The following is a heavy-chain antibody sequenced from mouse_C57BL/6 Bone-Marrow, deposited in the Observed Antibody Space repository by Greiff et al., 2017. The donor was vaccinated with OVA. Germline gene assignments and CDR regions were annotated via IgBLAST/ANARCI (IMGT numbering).Heavy chain of an antibody. Sequence: VNVVESGPGLVAPSQSLSITCTVSGFSLTSYAISWVRQPPGKGLEWLGVIWTGGGTNYNSALKSRLSIIKDNSNSQFFLKMNSLQTADTARYYCASSITTVRGYAMDYWGQGTSVTVSS. CDR3: ASSITTVRGYAMDY. D-gene: IGHD1-1*01. J-gene: IGHJ4*01. V-gene: IGHV2-9-1*01. CDR1: GFSLTSYA. CDR2: IWTGGGT.